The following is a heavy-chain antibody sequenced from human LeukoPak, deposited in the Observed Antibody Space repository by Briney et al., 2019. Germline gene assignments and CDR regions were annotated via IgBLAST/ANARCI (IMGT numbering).Heavy chain of an antibody. CDR1: GGSISSYY. D-gene: IGHD2-15*01. CDR2: IYYSGTT. CDR3: ARGNELGYCSGGSCYSPYYYMDV. Sequence: PSETLSLTCTVSGGSISSYYWSWIRQPPGKGLEWIGYIYYSGTTNYNPSLKSRVTISVDTSKNQFSLKLSSVTAADTAVYYCARGNELGYCSGGSCYSPYYYMDVWGKGTTVTVSS. V-gene: IGHV4-59*01. J-gene: IGHJ6*03.